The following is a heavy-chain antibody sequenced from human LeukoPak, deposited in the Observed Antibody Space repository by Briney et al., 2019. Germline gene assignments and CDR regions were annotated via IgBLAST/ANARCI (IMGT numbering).Heavy chain of an antibody. J-gene: IGHJ4*02. CDR2: INPSGGST. CDR1: GYTFTSYY. Sequence: ASXKVSCKASGYTFTSYYMHWVRQAPGQGLEWMGIINPSGGSTSYAQKFQGRVTMTRDTSTSTVYMELSSLRSEDTAVYYCAIEAVAVNWSFDYWGQGTLVTVSS. V-gene: IGHV1-46*01. CDR3: AIEAVAVNWSFDY. D-gene: IGHD6-19*01.